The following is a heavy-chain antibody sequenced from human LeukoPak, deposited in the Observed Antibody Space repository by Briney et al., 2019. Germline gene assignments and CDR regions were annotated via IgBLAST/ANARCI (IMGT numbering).Heavy chain of an antibody. CDR1: GFTFSSYS. Sequence: PGGSLRLSCAASGFTFSSYSMNWVRQAPGKGLEWVSYISSSSSTIYYADSVKGRFTISRDNAKRSLYLQMNSLRTEDTALYYCAKAQGDSWGQGTLVTVSS. CDR2: ISSSSSTI. CDR3: AKAQGDS. V-gene: IGHV3-48*04. J-gene: IGHJ4*02.